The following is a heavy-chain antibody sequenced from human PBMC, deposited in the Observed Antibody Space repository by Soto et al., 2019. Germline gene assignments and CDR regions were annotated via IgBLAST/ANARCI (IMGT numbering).Heavy chain of an antibody. D-gene: IGHD3-10*01. V-gene: IGHV4-30-4*01. J-gene: IGHJ6*02. Sequence: SETLSLTCTVSGGSISSDVYYWSWIRQPPGKGLEWIGYIYYSGNTYYNPSLKSRVIISVDTSKNQFSLKLSSVTAADTAVYYCARDRPIHYYGSGALYGMDVWGQGTTVTVSS. CDR2: IYYSGNT. CDR3: ARDRPIHYYGSGALYGMDV. CDR1: GGSISSDVYY.